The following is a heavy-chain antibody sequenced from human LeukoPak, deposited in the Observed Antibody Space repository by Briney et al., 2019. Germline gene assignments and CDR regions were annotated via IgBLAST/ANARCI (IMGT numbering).Heavy chain of an antibody. Sequence: SETLSLTCTVSGGSISSSGYYWGWIRQPPGKGLEWIGYIYYSGSTNYNPSLKSRVTISVDTSKNQFSLKLSSVTAADTAVYYCARRAQSLDCSGGSCYGAFDIWGQGTMVTVSS. CDR1: GGSISSSGYY. CDR3: ARRAQSLDCSGGSCYGAFDI. CDR2: IYYSGST. V-gene: IGHV4-61*05. D-gene: IGHD2-15*01. J-gene: IGHJ3*02.